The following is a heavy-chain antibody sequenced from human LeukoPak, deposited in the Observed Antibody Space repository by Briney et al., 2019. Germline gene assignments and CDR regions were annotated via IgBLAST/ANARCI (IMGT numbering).Heavy chain of an antibody. J-gene: IGHJ4*02. CDR1: GGPFRGYY. CDR2: INHSGGT. V-gene: IGHV4-34*01. CDR3: ARGRAPVTSAFDY. D-gene: IGHD5-18*01. Sequence: SETLSLTCAVFGGPFRGYYWSWIRQPPGKGLEWIGEINHSGGTNYNPSLKSRVTISGDTSKNQFSLRLSSVTAADTALYYCARGRAPVTSAFDYWGQGTLVTVSS.